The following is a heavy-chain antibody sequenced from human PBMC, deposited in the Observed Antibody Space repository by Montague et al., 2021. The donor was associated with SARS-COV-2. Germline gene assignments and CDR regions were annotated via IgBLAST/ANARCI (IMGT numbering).Heavy chain of an antibody. V-gene: IGHV3-7*01. CDR2: IKPDGNRK. CDR3: VRVDDSDDAMKY. Sequence: SLRLSCAASGLTFRNYWVTWVRQAPGKGLEWVANIKPDGNRKSYGDSVKGRFIISRDNSKNSVYLQMNSLRVEDTALYFCVRVDDSDDAMKYWGQGSLVTVSS. J-gene: IGHJ4*02. CDR1: GLTFRNYW. D-gene: IGHD4-17*01.